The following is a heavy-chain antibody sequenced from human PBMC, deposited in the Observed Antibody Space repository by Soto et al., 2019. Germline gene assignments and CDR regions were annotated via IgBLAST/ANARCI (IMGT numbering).Heavy chain of an antibody. D-gene: IGHD1-20*01. CDR3: ARDSGIRGPSGDLDY. V-gene: IGHV1-3*01. CDR1: GYTFMSHV. J-gene: IGHJ4*02. CDR2: VTGGNGDT. Sequence: QVQLAQSGAEVKEPGASVKVSCRASGYTFMSHVMHWVRQAPGQRLEWMGWVTGGNGDTKYSQNFQGRVTITRDTSATTAYMELSRLTSEYTAVYYCARDSGIRGPSGDLDYWGQGTLVTVSS.